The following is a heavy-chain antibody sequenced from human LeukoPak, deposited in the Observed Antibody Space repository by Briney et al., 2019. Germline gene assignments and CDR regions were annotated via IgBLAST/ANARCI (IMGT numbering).Heavy chain of an antibody. J-gene: IGHJ4*02. CDR2: INPSSGGT. Sequence: ASVKVSCKASGYTFTGYYMHWVRQAPGQGLEWMGWINPSSGGTNYAQKFQGRVTMARDTSISTAYMELSRLRSDDTAVYYCARAVGATTGIDYWGQGTLVTVSS. CDR3: ARAVGATTGIDY. CDR1: GYTFTGYY. V-gene: IGHV1-2*02. D-gene: IGHD1-26*01.